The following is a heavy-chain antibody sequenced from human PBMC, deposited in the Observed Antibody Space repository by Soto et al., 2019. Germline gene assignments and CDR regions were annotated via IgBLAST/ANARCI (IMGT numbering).Heavy chain of an antibody. J-gene: IGHJ4*02. V-gene: IGHV4-4*02. CDR3: ARVEISMVRGVIIIRYFDY. D-gene: IGHD3-10*01. CDR1: GVSSSSSNW. Sequence: PSETLSLTCAVSGVSSSSSNWWSWVRQPPGKGLEWIGEIYHSGSTNYNPSLKSRVTISVEKSKNQFSLKLSSVTAADTAVYYCARVEISMVRGVIIIRYFDYWGQGTLVTVSS. CDR2: IYHSGST.